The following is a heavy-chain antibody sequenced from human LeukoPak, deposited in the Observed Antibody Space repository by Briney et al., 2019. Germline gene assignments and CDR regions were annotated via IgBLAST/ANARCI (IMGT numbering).Heavy chain of an antibody. CDR1: GGSLSGYY. D-gene: IGHD3-10*01. CDR2: INHSGST. J-gene: IGHJ5*02. CDR3: ASAYGSGIP. V-gene: IGHV4-34*01. Sequence: SETLSLTCAVYGGSLSGYYWSWIRQPPGKGLEWIGEINHSGSTNDNPSLKSRVTISVDTSKNQFSLKLSSVTAADTAVYYCASAYGSGIPWGQGTLVTVSS.